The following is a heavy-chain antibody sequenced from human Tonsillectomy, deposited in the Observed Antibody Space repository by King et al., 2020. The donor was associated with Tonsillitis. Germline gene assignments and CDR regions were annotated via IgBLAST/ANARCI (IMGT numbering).Heavy chain of an antibody. V-gene: IGHV1-69*01. CDR2: IIPIFGTA. CDR1: GGTFSTYA. CDR3: ARDILGGRQGARTSFNF. J-gene: IGHJ4*02. Sequence: VQLVESGAEVKKPGSSVRVSCKASGGTFSTYAISWVRQAPGQGLEWMGGIIPIFGTADYAQKFKGRVTITADESTSTVYMELSSLRSEDTAVYYCARDILGGRQGARTSFNFWGQGTLVTVSS. D-gene: IGHD3-16*01.